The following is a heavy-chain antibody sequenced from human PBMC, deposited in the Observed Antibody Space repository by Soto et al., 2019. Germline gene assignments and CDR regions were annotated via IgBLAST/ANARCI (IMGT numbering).Heavy chain of an antibody. CDR2: IYNSGST. J-gene: IGHJ4*02. Sequence: QVQLQESGPGLVKPSKTLSLSCAVSGGSVSSGSYFWSWIRQPPGKGLEYIGYIYNSGSTNYNPSLKSRVTISIDTSKNQFSLTLNSVTAADTAVYYCARQKGDYWGQGTLVTVSS. CDR3: ARQKGDY. CDR1: GGSVSSGSYF. V-gene: IGHV4-61*01.